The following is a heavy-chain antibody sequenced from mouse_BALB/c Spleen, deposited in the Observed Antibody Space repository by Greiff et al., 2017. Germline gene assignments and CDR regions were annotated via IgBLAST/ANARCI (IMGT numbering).Heavy chain of an antibody. Sequence: EVHLVESGPGLVKPSQSLSLTCTVTGYSITSDYAWNWIRQFPGNKLEWMGYISYSGSTSYNPSLKSRISITRDTSKNQFFLQLNSVTTEDTATYYCARGHYYGSSSLDYWGQGTTLTVSS. V-gene: IGHV3-2*02. CDR1: GYSITSDYA. D-gene: IGHD1-1*01. CDR2: ISYSGST. J-gene: IGHJ2*01. CDR3: ARGHYYGSSSLDY.